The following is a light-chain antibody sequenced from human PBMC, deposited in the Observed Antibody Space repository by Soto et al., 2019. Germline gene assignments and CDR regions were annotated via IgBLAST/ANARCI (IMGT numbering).Light chain of an antibody. V-gene: IGKV1-9*01. CDR2: AAS. CDR3: QQLNR. CDR1: QGISSY. J-gene: IGKJ2*01. Sequence: IQFTQSPSSLSAYVGYRVTITCRASQGISSYLAWYQQKPGKAPKLLIYAASTLESGVPSRFSGSGSGTDFTLTITRLQPEDFATYYCQQLNRFGQGTK.